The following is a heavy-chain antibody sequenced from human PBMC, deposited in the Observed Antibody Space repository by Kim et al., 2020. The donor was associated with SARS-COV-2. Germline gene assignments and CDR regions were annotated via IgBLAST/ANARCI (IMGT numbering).Heavy chain of an antibody. J-gene: IGHJ6*04. Sequence: SVKGRFTISRDKSENTVYLQMNSLRGEDTAVYYCARDQSEGGHKLYYAMDVWGKEATVTVSS. CDR3: ARDQSEGGHKLYYAMDV. V-gene: IGHV3-30*01. D-gene: IGHD2-15*01.